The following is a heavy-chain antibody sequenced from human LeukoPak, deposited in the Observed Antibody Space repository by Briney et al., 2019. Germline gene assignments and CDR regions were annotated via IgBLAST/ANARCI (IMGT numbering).Heavy chain of an antibody. V-gene: IGHV4-34*01. J-gene: IGHJ4*02. Sequence: PSETLSLTCAVYGGSFSAYYWSWIRQPPGKGQEWIGEIDHTGSTNYNPSLKSRVTMSVDTSKNQISLQVTSVTAADTAVYYCAKPYYRSGTGGFDSWGQGTLVTVSS. CDR1: GGSFSAYY. D-gene: IGHD3-3*01. CDR2: IDHTGST. CDR3: AKPYYRSGTGGFDS.